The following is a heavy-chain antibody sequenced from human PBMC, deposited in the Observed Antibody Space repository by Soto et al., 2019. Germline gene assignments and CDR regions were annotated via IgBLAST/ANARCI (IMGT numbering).Heavy chain of an antibody. J-gene: IGHJ4*02. Sequence: SLRLSCAASGFTFSTYAMSWVRQAPGKGLEWVSSFSGGGGVTYYADSVKGRFTISRDNSKNTLYLQMNSLRAEDTAVYYCAKQATVVKSNFDYWGQGTLVTVSS. CDR3: AKQATVVKSNFDY. V-gene: IGHV3-23*01. D-gene: IGHD4-17*01. CDR2: FSGGGGVT. CDR1: GFTFSTYA.